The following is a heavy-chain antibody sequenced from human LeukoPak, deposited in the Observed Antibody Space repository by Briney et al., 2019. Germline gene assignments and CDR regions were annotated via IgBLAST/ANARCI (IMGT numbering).Heavy chain of an antibody. CDR3: ARDYGSSLREDWFDP. CDR2: IYTSVST. D-gene: IGHD6-13*01. V-gene: IGHV4-4*07. Sequence: SETLSLTCTVPGGSISSYYWSWIRQPAGKGLEWIGRIYTSVSTNYNPSLKSRVTMSVDTSKNQFSLKLSSVTAADTAVYYCARDYGSSLREDWFDPWGQGTLVTVSS. CDR1: GGSISSYY. J-gene: IGHJ5*02.